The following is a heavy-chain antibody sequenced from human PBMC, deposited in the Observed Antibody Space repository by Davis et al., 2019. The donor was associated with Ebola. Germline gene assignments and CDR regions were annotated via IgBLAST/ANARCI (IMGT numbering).Heavy chain of an antibody. CDR3: AADMAVGAPNWGAFDI. J-gene: IGHJ3*02. V-gene: IGHV1-58*01. D-gene: IGHD1-26*01. CDR1: GFTFTSSA. CDR2: IVVGSGNT. Sequence: AASVKVSCKASGFTFTSSAVQWVRQARGQRLEWIGWIVVGSGNTNYAQKFQERVTITRDMSTSTAYMELSSLRSEDTAVYYCAADMAVGAPNWGAFDIWGQGTMVTVSS.